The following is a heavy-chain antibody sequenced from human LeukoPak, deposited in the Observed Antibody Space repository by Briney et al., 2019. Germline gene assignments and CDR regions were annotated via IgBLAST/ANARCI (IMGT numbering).Heavy chain of an antibody. CDR1: GGTFSSYA. D-gene: IGHD3-16*01. V-gene: IGHV1-8*02. J-gene: IGHJ6*03. CDR2: MNPNNGNT. Sequence: ASVKVSCKASGGTFSSYAINRVRQAPGQGLEWMASMNPNNGNTAYARKFQGRVTMTRDTSIGTAYLELSALRSEDTAVYYCARLHWESGGIYFSYYMDVWGKGTTVTVSS. CDR3: ARLHWESGGIYFSYYMDV.